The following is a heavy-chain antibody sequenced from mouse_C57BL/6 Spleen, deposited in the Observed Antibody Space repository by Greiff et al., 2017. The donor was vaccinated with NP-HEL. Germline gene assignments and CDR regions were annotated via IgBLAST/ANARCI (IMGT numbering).Heavy chain of an antibody. Sequence: QVQLQQPGTELVKPGASVKLSCKASGYTFTSYWMHWVKQRPGQGLEWIGNINPSNGGTNYNEKFKSKATLTVDKSSSTAYMQLSSLTSEDSAVYYCARSGVLDYGKVLYAMDYWGQGTSVTVSS. D-gene: IGHD2-4*01. CDR2: INPSNGGT. V-gene: IGHV1-53*01. J-gene: IGHJ4*01. CDR1: GYTFTSYW. CDR3: ARSGVLDYGKVLYAMDY.